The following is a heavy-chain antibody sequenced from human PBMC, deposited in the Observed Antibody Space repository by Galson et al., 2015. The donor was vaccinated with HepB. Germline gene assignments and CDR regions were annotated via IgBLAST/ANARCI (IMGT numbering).Heavy chain of an antibody. CDR3: ARGIAAAGAEYFQH. J-gene: IGHJ1*01. CDR2: IYSGGST. Sequence: LSLTCTVSGGSISSYYWSWVRQAPGKGLEWVSVIYSGGSTYYADSAKGRFTISRHNSKNTLYLQMNSLRAEDTAVYYCARGIAAAGAEYFQHWGQGTLVTVPS. V-gene: IGHV3-53*04. CDR1: GGSISSYY. D-gene: IGHD6-13*01.